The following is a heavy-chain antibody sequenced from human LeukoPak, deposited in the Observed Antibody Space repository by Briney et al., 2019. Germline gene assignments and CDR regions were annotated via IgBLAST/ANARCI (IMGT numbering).Heavy chain of an antibody. V-gene: IGHV4-34*01. CDR3: ARVVWSSSWYRPPTFDI. Sequence: SETLSLTCAVYGGSFSDYWYAWIRQSPGKGLEWMGEINHSGTTTYIPSLKSRVSMSVDTSKNQFSLKLSSVTAADTAVYYCARVVWSSSWYRPPTFDIWGQGTMVTVSS. CDR1: GGSFSDYW. D-gene: IGHD6-13*01. J-gene: IGHJ3*02. CDR2: INHSGTT.